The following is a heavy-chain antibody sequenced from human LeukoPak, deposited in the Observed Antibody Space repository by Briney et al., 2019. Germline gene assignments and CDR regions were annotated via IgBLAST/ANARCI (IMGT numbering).Heavy chain of an antibody. Sequence: PGGSLRLSCAASGFTFEDYAMNWVRQAPGKGLEWVSSISWNSGSIGYADSVKGRFTISRDNAKKSVYLHMSSLRAEDTALYYCARLSAYYYGSYFYYYMDVWGKGTTVTVSS. CDR2: ISWNSGSI. J-gene: IGHJ6*03. D-gene: IGHD3-10*01. CDR1: GFTFEDYA. V-gene: IGHV3-9*01. CDR3: ARLSAYYYGSYFYYYMDV.